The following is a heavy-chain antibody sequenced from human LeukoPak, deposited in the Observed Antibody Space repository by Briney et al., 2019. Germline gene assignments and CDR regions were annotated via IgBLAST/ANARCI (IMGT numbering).Heavy chain of an antibody. Sequence: PGGSLRLSCAASGFTFSSYSMNWVRQAPGKGLEWVSSISSSSSYIYYADSVEGRFTISRDNAKNSLYLQMNSLRAEDTAVYYCARVMYDFWSGYYSYYYYGMDVWGQGTTVTVSS. CDR3: ARVMYDFWSGYYSYYYYGMDV. V-gene: IGHV3-21*01. CDR1: GFTFSSYS. J-gene: IGHJ6*02. CDR2: ISSSSSYI. D-gene: IGHD3-3*01.